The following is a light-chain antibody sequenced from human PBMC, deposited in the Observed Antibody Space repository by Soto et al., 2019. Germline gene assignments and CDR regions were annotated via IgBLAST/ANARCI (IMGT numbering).Light chain of an antibody. CDR3: CSYVGATTYV. J-gene: IGLJ1*01. Sequence: QSALTQPASVSGSPGQSITISCTGTSSTVGGFNVVSWYQQHPGKALKVIIYEGIKRPSGISNRFSGSNSGSTASLTISGLQAEDEADYYCCSYVGATTYVFGTGTKVTVL. V-gene: IGLV2-23*01. CDR1: SSTVGGFNV. CDR2: EGI.